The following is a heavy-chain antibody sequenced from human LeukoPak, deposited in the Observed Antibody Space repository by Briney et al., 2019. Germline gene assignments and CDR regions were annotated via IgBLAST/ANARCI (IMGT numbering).Heavy chain of an antibody. Sequence: ASVKVSCKASGYTFTSYGISWVRQAPGQGLEWMGWISAYNGNTNYAQKLQGRVTMTTDTSTSTAYMELRSLRSDDTAVYYCARSMITMVRGVPVSDYYYYYGMDVWGQGTTVTVSS. CDR2: ISAYNGNT. J-gene: IGHJ6*02. D-gene: IGHD3-10*01. CDR1: GYTFTSYG. V-gene: IGHV1-18*01. CDR3: ARSMITMVRGVPVSDYYYYYGMDV.